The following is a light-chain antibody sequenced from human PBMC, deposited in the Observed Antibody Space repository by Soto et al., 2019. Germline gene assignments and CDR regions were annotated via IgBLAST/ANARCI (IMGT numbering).Light chain of an antibody. CDR2: GNS. CDR3: QSYDSSVTLRV. V-gene: IGLV1-40*01. CDR1: SSNIGAGYD. J-gene: IGLJ1*01. Sequence: QSVLTQPPSVSGAPGQRVTISCTGSSSNIGAGYDVHWYQQLPGTAPKLLIYGNSNRPSGVPDRFSGSKSGTSASLAITGLQADDEADYYSQSYDSSVTLRVFGTGTKLTVL.